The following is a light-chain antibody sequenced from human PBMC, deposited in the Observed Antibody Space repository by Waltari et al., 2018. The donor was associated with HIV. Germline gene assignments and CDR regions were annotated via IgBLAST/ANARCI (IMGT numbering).Light chain of an antibody. CDR1: SSNIGTNV. V-gene: IGLV1-44*01. J-gene: IGLJ2*01. Sequence: QSVLTQPPSVSGTPGQRVSISCSGSSSNIGTNVVNWYQPLPGKAPKLLIYSNNQRPSGVPDRFSGSKSGTSASLAISGLQFDDEADYYCAAWDDTLNGHVIFGGGTKVTVL. CDR2: SNN. CDR3: AAWDDTLNGHVI.